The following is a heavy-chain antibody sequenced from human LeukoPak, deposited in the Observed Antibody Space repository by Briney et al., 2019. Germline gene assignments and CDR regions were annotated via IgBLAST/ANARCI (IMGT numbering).Heavy chain of an antibody. Sequence: GGSLRLSCAASGFTFSSYEMNWVRQAPGKGLEWVSYISSSGSTIYYADPVKGRFTISRDNAKNSLYLQMNSLRAEDTAVYYCASGYSSRGGIDYWGQGTLVTVSS. CDR3: ASGYSSRGGIDY. CDR2: ISSSGSTI. J-gene: IGHJ4*02. V-gene: IGHV3-48*03. D-gene: IGHD6-13*01. CDR1: GFTFSSYE.